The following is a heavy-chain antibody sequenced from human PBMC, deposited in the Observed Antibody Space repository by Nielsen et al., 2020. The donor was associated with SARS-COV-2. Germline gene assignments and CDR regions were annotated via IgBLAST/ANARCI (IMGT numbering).Heavy chain of an antibody. D-gene: IGHD4-17*01. CDR3: ARVLTTVTTNTGGAFDI. J-gene: IGHJ3*02. CDR2: ISYDGSNK. CDR1: GFTFSSYA. Sequence: GESLKISCAASGFTFSSYAMHWVSKAPGKGLEWVAVISYDGSNKYYADSVKGRFTISRDNSKNTLYLQMNSLRAEDTAVYYCARVLTTVTTNTGGAFDIWGQVTMVTVSS. V-gene: IGHV3-30-3*01.